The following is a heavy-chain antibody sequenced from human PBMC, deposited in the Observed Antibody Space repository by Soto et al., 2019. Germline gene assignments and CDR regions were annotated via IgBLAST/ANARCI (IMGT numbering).Heavy chain of an antibody. CDR3: TQRRSSYYYDSTFAP. CDR1: GFSLSTSGVG. Sequence: QITLKESGPPLVKPTQTLTLTCTFSGFSLSTSGVGVGWFRQPPGKALVWLALIYWDDDKRYSPSLKSRLTLTKDTSKNQVVLTMTNMDPVDTATYSCTQRRSSYYYDSTFAPRGQGTLVTVSS. V-gene: IGHV2-5*02. D-gene: IGHD3-22*01. CDR2: IYWDDDK. J-gene: IGHJ5*02.